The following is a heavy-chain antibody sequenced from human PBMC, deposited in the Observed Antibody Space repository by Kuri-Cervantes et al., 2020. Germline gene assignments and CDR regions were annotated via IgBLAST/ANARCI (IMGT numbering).Heavy chain of an antibody. CDR3: ASVFGESHFDY. CDR1: GGSFSGYY. D-gene: IGHD3-10*02. J-gene: IGHJ4*02. CDR2: INHSGST. V-gene: IGHV4-34*01. Sequence: SETLSLTCAVYGGSFSGYYWSWIRQPPGKGLEWIGEINHSGSTNYNPSLKSRVTISVDTSKNQFSLKLSSATAADTAVYYCASVFGESHFDYWGQGTLVTVSS.